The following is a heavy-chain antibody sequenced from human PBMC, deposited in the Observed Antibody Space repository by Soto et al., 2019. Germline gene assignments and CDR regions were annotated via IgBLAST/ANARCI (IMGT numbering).Heavy chain of an antibody. CDR2: IYYSGST. D-gene: IGHD3-22*01. Sequence: QVQLQESGPGLVKPSETLSLTCTVSGGSISSYYWSWIRQPPGKGLEWIGYIYYSGSTNYNPSLKSRVTISVDTSKNQFSLKLSSVTAADTAVYYCARGYDSSGYDDAFDIWGQGTMVTVSS. CDR3: ARGYDSSGYDDAFDI. CDR1: GGSISSYY. V-gene: IGHV4-59*01. J-gene: IGHJ3*02.